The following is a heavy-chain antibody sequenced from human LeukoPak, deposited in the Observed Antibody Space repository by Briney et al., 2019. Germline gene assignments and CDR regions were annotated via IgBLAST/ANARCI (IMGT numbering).Heavy chain of an antibody. Sequence: PGRSLRLSCAASGFTFSSYHMHWFRQAPGKGLEWVAVISYDTNDRYYADSVKGRFTISRDNSRNTLSLQMNSLRAEDTAVYYCAKVGDFSGSFYYFDYWGQGTLVTVSS. CDR2: ISYDTNDR. CDR1: GFTFSSYH. J-gene: IGHJ4*02. CDR3: AKVGDFSGSFYYFDY. V-gene: IGHV3-30-3*01. D-gene: IGHD1-26*01.